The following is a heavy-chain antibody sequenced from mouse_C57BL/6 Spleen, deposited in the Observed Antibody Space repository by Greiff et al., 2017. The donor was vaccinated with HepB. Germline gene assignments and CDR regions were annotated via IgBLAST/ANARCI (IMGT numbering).Heavy chain of an antibody. Sequence: QVQLQQSDAELVKPGASVKISCKVSGYTFTDHTIHWLKQRPEQGLEWIGYIYPRDGSTKYNEKFKGKATLTADKSSSTAYMQLNSLTSEDSAVYFCARSRAYYYGSSYVWYFDVWGTGTTVTVSS. J-gene: IGHJ1*03. CDR2: IYPRDGST. CDR1: GYTFTDHT. D-gene: IGHD1-1*01. CDR3: ARSRAYYYGSSYVWYFDV. V-gene: IGHV1-78*01.